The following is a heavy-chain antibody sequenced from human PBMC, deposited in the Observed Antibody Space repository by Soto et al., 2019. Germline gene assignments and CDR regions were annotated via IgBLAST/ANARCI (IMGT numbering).Heavy chain of an antibody. CDR2: IYYSLGT. V-gene: IGHV4-31*03. CDR3: AKGVRGVPNWFDP. Sequence: QVQLQESGPGLVMPSQTLSLRCTVSGGSISNNANHWSWIRQHPGEGLAWIGYIYYSLGTYYSPSPKGRVTMSLDASKNQFSLKLSSVTAADTAVYYCAKGVRGVPNWFDPWCEGTPGTGSS. CDR1: GGSISNNANH. D-gene: IGHD3-10*01. J-gene: IGHJ5*02.